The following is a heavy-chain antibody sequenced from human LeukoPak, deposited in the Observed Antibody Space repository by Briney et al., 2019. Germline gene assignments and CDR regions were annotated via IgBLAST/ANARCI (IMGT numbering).Heavy chain of an antibody. CDR1: GYTFTGYY. CDR2: INPNSGGT. J-gene: IGHJ4*02. Sequence: ASVKVSCKASGYTFTGYYIHWLRQAPGQGLEWMGFINPNSGGTNYAQKFQGRVTMTRDTSISTAYMELSRLRSDDTAVYYCAREGVDWNHSVYYFDYWGQGTLVTVSS. CDR3: AREGVDWNHSVYYFDY. V-gene: IGHV1-2*02. D-gene: IGHD1-1*01.